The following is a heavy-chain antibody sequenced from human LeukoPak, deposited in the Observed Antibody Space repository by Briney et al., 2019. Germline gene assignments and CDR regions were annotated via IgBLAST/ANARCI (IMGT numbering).Heavy chain of an antibody. CDR3: ARGPTTVTTTGWFY. CDR1: GFTFSSYE. D-gene: IGHD4-17*01. CDR2: ISSSGSSI. V-gene: IGHV3-48*03. Sequence: GGSLRLSCAASGFTFSSYEMNWVRQAPGKGLEWVSYISSSGSSIYYADSVKGRFTISRDNAKNSLYLQMNSLRAEDTAVYYCARGPTTVTTTGWFYWGQGTLVTVSS. J-gene: IGHJ4*02.